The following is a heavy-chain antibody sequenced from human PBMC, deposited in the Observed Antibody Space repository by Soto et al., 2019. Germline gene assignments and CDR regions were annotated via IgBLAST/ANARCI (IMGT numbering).Heavy chain of an antibody. CDR3: AKHPTYERLVITPLTP. CDR1: GFTFSTFA. D-gene: IGHD3-9*01. V-gene: IGHV3-23*01. Sequence: GGSLRLSCVASGFTFSTFAMSLVRQAPGKGLEWVSSISGSGTSTYDAEFVKGRFTVSRDNSKNTLYLQMNNLRAEDTALSYCAKHPTYERLVITPLTPWGQGCLFTGS. CDR2: ISGSGTST. J-gene: IGHJ4*01.